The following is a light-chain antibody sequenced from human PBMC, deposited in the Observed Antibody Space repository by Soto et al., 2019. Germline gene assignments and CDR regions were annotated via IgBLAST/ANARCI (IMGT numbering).Light chain of an antibody. Sequence: DIQMTQSPSTLSASLGDRVTITCRASQSISSWLAWYQQKPGKAPKLLIYDVSSLESGVPSRFSGSGSGTEFTLTISSLQADDFATYYCQQFNTYSWTFGQGTKVDIK. CDR3: QQFNTYSWT. V-gene: IGKV1-5*01. CDR1: QSISSW. CDR2: DVS. J-gene: IGKJ1*01.